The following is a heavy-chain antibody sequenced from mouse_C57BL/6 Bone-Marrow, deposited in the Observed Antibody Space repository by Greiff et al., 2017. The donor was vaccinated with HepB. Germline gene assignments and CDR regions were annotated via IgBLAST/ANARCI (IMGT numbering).Heavy chain of an antibody. CDR1: GFTFSGYY. V-gene: IGHV5-16*02. Sequence: EVQLVQSEGGLVQPGGSMKLSCTASGFTFSGYYMAWVRQVPEKGLEWIANIYSDGSSTYYLDTLKSRASMSRDNAKNILYLQISSLKSEDTAVYYCARWAIGSSDYFDYWGQGTTLTVSS. D-gene: IGHD1-1*01. CDR3: ARWAIGSSDYFDY. CDR2: IYSDGSST. J-gene: IGHJ2*01.